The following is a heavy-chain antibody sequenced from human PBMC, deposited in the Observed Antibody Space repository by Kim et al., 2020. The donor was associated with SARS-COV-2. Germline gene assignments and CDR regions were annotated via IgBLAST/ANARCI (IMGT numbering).Heavy chain of an antibody. CDR3: ARTNYADHSPFFDY. Sequence: GGSLRLSCAASGFPFSHYSMNWVRQAPGKGLEWLSYISTSSEAIYYADSVKGRFTISRDNAKISLYLHLNSLRADDTAVYYCARTNYADHSPFFDYWGRGALVTVSS. CDR1: GFPFSHYS. J-gene: IGHJ4*02. V-gene: IGHV3-48*01. D-gene: IGHD3-16*01. CDR2: ISTSSEAI.